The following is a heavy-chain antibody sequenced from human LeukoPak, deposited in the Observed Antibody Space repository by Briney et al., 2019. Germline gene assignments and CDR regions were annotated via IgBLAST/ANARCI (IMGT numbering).Heavy chain of an antibody. CDR3: ARGAYPYDFWSGYREYYYMDV. CDR2: INSSSYI. Sequence: PGGSLRLSCAASGFTFSSYSMNWVRPAPGKGLEWVSSINSSSYIYYADSVKGRFTISRDNAKNSLYLQMNSLRAEDTAVYYCARGAYPYDFWSGYREYYYMDVWGKGTTVTVSS. D-gene: IGHD3-3*01. CDR1: GFTFSSYS. J-gene: IGHJ6*03. V-gene: IGHV3-21*01.